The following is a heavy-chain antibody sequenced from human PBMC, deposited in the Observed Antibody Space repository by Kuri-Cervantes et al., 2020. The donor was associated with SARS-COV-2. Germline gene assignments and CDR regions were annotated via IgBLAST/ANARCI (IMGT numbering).Heavy chain of an antibody. V-gene: IGHV4-38-2*02. J-gene: IGHJ3*02. CDR2: IYHSGST. CDR1: GYSISSGYY. Sequence: SETLSLTCTVSGYSISSGYYWGWIRQPPGKGLEWIGSIYHSGSTYYNPSLKSRVTISVDTSKNQFSLKLRAVTAADTAVYYCARDLREDAFDIWGQGTMVTVSS. CDR3: ARDLREDAFDI.